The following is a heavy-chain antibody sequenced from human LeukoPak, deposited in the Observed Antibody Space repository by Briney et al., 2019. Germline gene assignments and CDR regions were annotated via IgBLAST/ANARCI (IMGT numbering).Heavy chain of an antibody. J-gene: IGHJ5*02. Sequence: PSETLSLTCTVSGGSISSYCWSWIRQPPGKGLEWIGYIYYSGSTNYNPSLKSRVTISVDTSKNQFSLKLSSVTAADTAVYYCARDRSSSSWLYVGWFDPWGQGTLVTVSS. CDR2: IYYSGST. CDR1: GGSISSYC. CDR3: ARDRSSSSWLYVGWFDP. V-gene: IGHV4-59*01. D-gene: IGHD6-13*01.